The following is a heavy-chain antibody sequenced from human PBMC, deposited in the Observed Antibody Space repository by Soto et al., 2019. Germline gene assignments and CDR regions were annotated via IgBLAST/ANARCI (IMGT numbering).Heavy chain of an antibody. J-gene: IGHJ4*02. V-gene: IGHV3-23*01. D-gene: IGHD3-22*01. Sequence: GGSLRLSCAASGFPFISYAMSWVRQAPGKGLEWVSGIAGDGAGTYYGDSVKGRFTISRDNSKNTLYLQMSSLRAEDTAIYYWAKRDSRGHYYFDSWGQGTLVTVSS. CDR3: AKRDSRGHYYFDS. CDR1: GFPFISYA. CDR2: IAGDGAGT.